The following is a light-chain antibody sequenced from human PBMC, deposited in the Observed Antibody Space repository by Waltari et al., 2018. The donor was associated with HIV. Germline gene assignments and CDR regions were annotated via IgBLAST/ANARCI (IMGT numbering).Light chain of an antibody. CDR1: TKDVGLYHY. V-gene: IGLV2-8*01. Sequence: QSALPQPPSASGSPGQSVTLSCTGTTKDVGLYHYVSWYQQNPGEAPKLIIFEVSRRPSGVPYRFSGSKSGNTASLTVSGLQSEDEADYFCSSYAGSNTLLFGGGTKLTVL. CDR3: SSYAGSNTLL. CDR2: EVS. J-gene: IGLJ2*01.